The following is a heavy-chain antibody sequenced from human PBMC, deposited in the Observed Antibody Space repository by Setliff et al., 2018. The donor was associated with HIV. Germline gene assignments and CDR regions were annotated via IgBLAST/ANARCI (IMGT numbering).Heavy chain of an antibody. Sequence: ASVKVSCKASGYTFTSYGISWVRQAPGQGLEWMGWISAYNGNTNYAQKLQGKVTITRDTSASTAYMELSSLRSEDTAVYYCARAAEGYSGYDPDYYYYYGMDVWGQGTTVTVSS. CDR3: ARAAEGYSGYDPDYYYYYGMDV. J-gene: IGHJ6*02. CDR1: GYTFTSYG. V-gene: IGHV1-18*01. CDR2: ISAYNGNT. D-gene: IGHD5-12*01.